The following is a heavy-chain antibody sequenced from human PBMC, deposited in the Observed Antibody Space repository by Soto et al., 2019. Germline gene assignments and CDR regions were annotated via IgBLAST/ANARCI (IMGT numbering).Heavy chain of an antibody. J-gene: IGHJ5*02. CDR3: ARGLVYGSGPNWFAP. V-gene: IGHV1-8*01. Sequence: GASVKVSCKASGYTFTSYDINWVRQATVQGLEWMGWMNPNSANTGYAQKFQGRVTMTRNTSRSTAYMELSSLRSEDTAVYYCARGLVYGSGPNWFAPWGQGTLVTVSS. D-gene: IGHD3-10*01. CDR2: MNPNSANT. CDR1: GYTFTSYD.